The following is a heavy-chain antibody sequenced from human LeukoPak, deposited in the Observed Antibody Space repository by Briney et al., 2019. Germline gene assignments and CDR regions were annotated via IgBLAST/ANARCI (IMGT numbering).Heavy chain of an antibody. V-gene: IGHV4-34*01. J-gene: IGHJ6*02. CDR3: ARGRVRGYCSSTSCYYYYGMDV. Sequence: SETLSLTCAVYGGSFSGYYWSWIRQPPGKGLEWIGEINHSGSTNYNPSLESRVTISVDTSKNQFSLKLSSVTAADTAVYYCARGRVRGYCSSTSCYYYYGMDVWGQGTTVTVSS. CDR1: GGSFSGYY. CDR2: INHSGST. D-gene: IGHD2-2*01.